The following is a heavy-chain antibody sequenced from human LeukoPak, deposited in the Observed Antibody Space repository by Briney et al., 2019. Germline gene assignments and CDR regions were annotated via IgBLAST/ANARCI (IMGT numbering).Heavy chain of an antibody. D-gene: IGHD5-12*01. V-gene: IGHV4-59*01. Sequence: SETLSLTCSVSGGPITEYYWSWFRQLPGKGLEWIGYIYHTGSTNYSPSLKSRVTLSVDASRNQFSLRLVSVTAADTAVYYCARDRGTTGYYYLGSWGQGILVTVSS. J-gene: IGHJ5*01. CDR1: GGPITEYY. CDR3: ARDRGTTGYYYLGS. CDR2: IYHTGST.